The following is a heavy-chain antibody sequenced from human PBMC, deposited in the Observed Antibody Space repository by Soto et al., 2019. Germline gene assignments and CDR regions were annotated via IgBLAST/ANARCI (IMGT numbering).Heavy chain of an antibody. J-gene: IGHJ5*02. CDR1: GGTFSSYT. V-gene: IGHV1-69*02. Sequence: QVQLVQSGAEVKKPGSSVKVSCKASGGTFSSYTISWVRQAPGQGLEWMGRIIPILGIANYAQKFQGRVTITADKSTSTAYMGLSSLRSEDTAVYYCARGDYGGNSGWFDPWGQGTLVTVSS. CDR2: IIPILGIA. D-gene: IGHD4-17*01. CDR3: ARGDYGGNSGWFDP.